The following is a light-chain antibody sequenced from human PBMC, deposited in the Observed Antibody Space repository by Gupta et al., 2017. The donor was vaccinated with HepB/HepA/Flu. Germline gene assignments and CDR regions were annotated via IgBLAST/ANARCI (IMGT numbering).Light chain of an antibody. CDR3: SSYTSSSTLV. Sequence: QSALTQPASVSGSTGQSITICCTGTSSDVGGYNYVSWYQHYPGKAPKLMIYHVSYRPSGVSNRFSGSKSGNTASLTISGLQAEDEADYYCSSYTSSSTLVFGGGTKLTVL. CDR1: SSDVGGYNY. V-gene: IGLV2-14*03. J-gene: IGLJ2*01. CDR2: HVS.